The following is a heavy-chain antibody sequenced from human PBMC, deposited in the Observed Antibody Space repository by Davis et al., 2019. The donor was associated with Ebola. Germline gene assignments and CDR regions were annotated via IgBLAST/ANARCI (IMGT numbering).Heavy chain of an antibody. CDR2: IYSGGST. CDR3: ARGIAAAPL. CDR1: GFTFSSYS. Sequence: GESLKISCAASGFTFSSYSMNWVRQAPGKGLEWVSVIYSGGSTYYADSVKGRFTISRDNSKNTLYLQMNSLRAEDTAVYYCARGIAAAPLWGQGTLVTVSS. V-gene: IGHV3-53*01. J-gene: IGHJ4*02. D-gene: IGHD6-13*01.